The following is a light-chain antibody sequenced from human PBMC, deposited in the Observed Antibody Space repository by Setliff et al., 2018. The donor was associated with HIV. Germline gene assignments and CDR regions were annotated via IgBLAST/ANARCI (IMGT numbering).Light chain of an antibody. CDR3: CSNTGSNTYV. V-gene: IGLV2-23*01. J-gene: IGLJ1*01. CDR2: QAT. Sequence: QSVLTQPASVSGSPAQWITISCTGTSSYIGRYNLVSWYQQYPGKAPKLMIYQATKRPSGVSNRFSGSKSGNTASLTISGLQAEDEADYYCCSNTGSNTYVFGSGTKVTVL. CDR1: SSYIGRYNL.